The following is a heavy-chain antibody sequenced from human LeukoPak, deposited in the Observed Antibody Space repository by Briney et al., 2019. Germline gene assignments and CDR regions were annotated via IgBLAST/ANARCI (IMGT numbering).Heavy chain of an antibody. Sequence: PSETLSLTCTVSGYSISSGYYWGWIRQPPGKGLEWIANIYHSGNTYYNPSLKSRVTISVDTSRNQFSLKLSSVTAADTAVYYCASLWFGELMYNWFDPWGQGTLVTVSS. D-gene: IGHD3-10*01. CDR1: GYSISSGYY. J-gene: IGHJ5*02. CDR3: ASLWFGELMYNWFDP. V-gene: IGHV4-38-2*02. CDR2: IYHSGNT.